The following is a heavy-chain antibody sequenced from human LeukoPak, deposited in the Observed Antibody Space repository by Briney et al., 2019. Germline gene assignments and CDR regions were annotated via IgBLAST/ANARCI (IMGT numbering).Heavy chain of an antibody. V-gene: IGHV1-18*01. CDR2: ISAYNGNT. D-gene: IGHD3-22*01. CDR1: GYTFTTYA. Sequence: ASVKVSCKASGYTFTTYAMHWVRQAPGQGLEWMGWISAYNGNTNYAQKLQGRVTMTTDTSTSTAYMELRGLRSDDTAVYYCARDLSPRYYYDSSGYYYLSGNYWGQGTLVTVSS. J-gene: IGHJ4*02. CDR3: ARDLSPRYYYDSSGYYYLSGNY.